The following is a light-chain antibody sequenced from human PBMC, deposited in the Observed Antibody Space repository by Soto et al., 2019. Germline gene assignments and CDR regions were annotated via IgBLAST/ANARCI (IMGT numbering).Light chain of an antibody. CDR1: SSDVGSYNL. CDR3: CSYAGSSTYV. CDR2: EVS. J-gene: IGLJ1*01. V-gene: IGLV2-23*02. Sequence: QSALTQPASVSGSPGQSITISCTGTSSDVGSYNLVSWYQQHPGKAPKLMIYEVSKRPSGVSSRFSGSKSGNTASLTISGVQAEDEADYYCCSYAGSSTYVFGTGTKVTVL.